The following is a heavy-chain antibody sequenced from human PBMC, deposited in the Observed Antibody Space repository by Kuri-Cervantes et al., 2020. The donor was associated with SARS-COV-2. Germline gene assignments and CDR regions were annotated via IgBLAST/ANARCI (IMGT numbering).Heavy chain of an antibody. CDR3: ARPPADYYMDV. CDR2: IWYGGSNK. Sequence: GGSLRLSCAASGFTFSSYGMYWVRQAPGKGLEWVAVIWYGGSNKYYADSVKGRFTISRDNSKNTLYLQMNSLRAEDTAVYYCARPPADYYMDVWGKGTTVTVSS. V-gene: IGHV3-33*08. CDR1: GFTFSSYG. J-gene: IGHJ6*03.